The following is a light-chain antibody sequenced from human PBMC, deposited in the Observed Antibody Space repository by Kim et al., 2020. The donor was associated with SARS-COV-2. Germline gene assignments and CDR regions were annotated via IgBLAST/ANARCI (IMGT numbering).Light chain of an antibody. V-gene: IGKV1-5*01. Sequence: DIQMTQSPSTLSASVGDRVTITCRASQSISSWLAWYQQKPGKAPNLLIYDASSLESGVPSRFSSSGSGTEFTLTISSLQPDDFATYYCQQYRSYGTFGQGTKVDIK. CDR3: QQYRSYGT. J-gene: IGKJ1*01. CDR2: DAS. CDR1: QSISSW.